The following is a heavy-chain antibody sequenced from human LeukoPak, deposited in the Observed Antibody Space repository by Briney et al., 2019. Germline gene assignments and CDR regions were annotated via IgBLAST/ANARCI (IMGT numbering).Heavy chain of an antibody. V-gene: IGHV1-2*02. CDR2: INPNSGGT. J-gene: IGHJ4*02. D-gene: IGHD4-11*01. CDR1: GYTFTGYY. Sequence: SMKGSCEASGYTFTGYYMHWVQQATGQGLEWMGWINPNSGGTNYAQKFQGRVTMTRDTSISTAYMELSRLRSDDTAVYYCARDFDYSNYDRYFDYWGQGTLVTVSS. CDR3: ARDFDYSNYDRYFDY.